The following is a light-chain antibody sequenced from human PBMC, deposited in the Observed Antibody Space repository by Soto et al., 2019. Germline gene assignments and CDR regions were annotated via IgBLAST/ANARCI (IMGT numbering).Light chain of an antibody. J-gene: IGLJ2*01. CDR2: STD. CDR1: AGAVSTTSW. Sequence: QAVVTQEPSLVVSPGGTVTLTCASSAGAVSTTSWPNWFQQKPGQAPRALIYSTDNKHAWTPARFSGSLLGGKAVLALSGAQPEDEAEYYCSLYYSGAHLVIGGGTKLTVL. V-gene: IGLV7-43*01. CDR3: SLYYSGAHLV.